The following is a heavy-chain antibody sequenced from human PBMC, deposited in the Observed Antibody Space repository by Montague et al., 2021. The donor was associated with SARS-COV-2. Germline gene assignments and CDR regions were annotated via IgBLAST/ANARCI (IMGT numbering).Heavy chain of an antibody. D-gene: IGHD3-10*01. CDR2: IDKSGTT. J-gene: IGHJ6*02. CDR3: ARDLGGIDV. CDR1: GGSISYGGYF. V-gene: IGHV4-31*03. Sequence: TLSLTCTVSGGSISYGGYFWNWIRQHPGKGLEWKGNIDKSGTTKYNQSLKSRVSLSVDTSKNQFSLNLRTATDADTALYYSARDLGGIDVWGQGTTVIVSS.